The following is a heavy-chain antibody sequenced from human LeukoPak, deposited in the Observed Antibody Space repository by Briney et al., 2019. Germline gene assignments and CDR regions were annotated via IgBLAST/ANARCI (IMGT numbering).Heavy chain of an antibody. CDR2: IYYSGST. CDR3: ARLLPGSYYYYGMDV. D-gene: IGHD2-15*01. Sequence: SETLSLTCTVSGGSISSYYWSWIRQPPGKGVEWIGYIYYSGSTNYNPSLKSRVTISVDTSKNQFSLKLSSVTAADTAVYYCARLLPGSYYYYGMDVWGQGTTVTVSS. CDR1: GGSISSYY. J-gene: IGHJ6*02. V-gene: IGHV4-59*08.